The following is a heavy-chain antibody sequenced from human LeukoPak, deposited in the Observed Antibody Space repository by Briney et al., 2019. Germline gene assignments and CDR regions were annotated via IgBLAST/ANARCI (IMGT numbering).Heavy chain of an antibody. D-gene: IGHD3-3*01. CDR1: GYTFTSYY. V-gene: IGHV1-46*01. CDR2: INPSGGST. Sequence: PSVKVSCKASGYTFTSYYMHWVRQAPGQGLEWMGIINPSGGSTSYAQKFQGRVTMTRDTSTSTVYMALSSLRSEDTAVYYCAREDRITIFGVVITPDYYYGMDVWGQGTTVTVSS. CDR3: AREDRITIFGVVITPDYYYGMDV. J-gene: IGHJ6*02.